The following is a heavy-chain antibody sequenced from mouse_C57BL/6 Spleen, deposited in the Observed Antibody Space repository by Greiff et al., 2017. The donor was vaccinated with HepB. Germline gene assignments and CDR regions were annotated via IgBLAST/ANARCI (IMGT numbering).Heavy chain of an antibody. CDR1: GYTFTDYN. Sequence: VHVKQSGPELVKPGASVKMSCKASGYTFTDYNMHWVKQSHGKSLEWIGYINPNNGGTSYNQKFKGKATLTVNKSSSTAYMELRSLTSEDSAVYYCGDGFPLLAYWGQGTLVTVSA. CDR3: GDGFPLLAY. CDR2: INPNNGGT. J-gene: IGHJ3*01. D-gene: IGHD2-3*01. V-gene: IGHV1-22*01.